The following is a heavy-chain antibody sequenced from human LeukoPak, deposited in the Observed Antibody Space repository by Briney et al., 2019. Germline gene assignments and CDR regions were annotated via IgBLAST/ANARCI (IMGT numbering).Heavy chain of an antibody. CDR2: IIPIYGTA. D-gene: IGHD5-24*01. CDR1: GGTFSNCC. J-gene: IGHJ5*02. V-gene: IGHV1-69*13. Sequence: SVKVSCKASGGTFSNCCIIWVRQAPGQGLEWLGGIIPIYGTANYALMFQGRITLSAHESTATAYMELRNLTSDDTAMYFCATQTGGYNYWWFDIWGQGTLVSVSS. CDR3: ATQTGGYNYWWFDI.